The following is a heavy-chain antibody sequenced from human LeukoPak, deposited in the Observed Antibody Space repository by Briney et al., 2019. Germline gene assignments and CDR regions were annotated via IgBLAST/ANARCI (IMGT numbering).Heavy chain of an antibody. V-gene: IGHV1-69*05. CDR3: ARSDYDILTSLDP. D-gene: IGHD3-9*01. CDR2: IIPIFGTA. CDR1: GGTFSSYA. J-gene: IGHJ5*02. Sequence: SVKVSCKASGGTFSSYAISWVRQAPGQGLEWMGRIIPIFGTANYAQKFQGRVTITTDESTSTAYMELSSLRSEDTAVYYCARSDYDILTSLDPWGQGTLVTVSS.